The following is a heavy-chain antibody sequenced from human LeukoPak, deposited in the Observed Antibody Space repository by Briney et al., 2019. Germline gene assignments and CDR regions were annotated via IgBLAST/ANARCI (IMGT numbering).Heavy chain of an antibody. CDR3: ARARPKGYDFWSGYLYGMDV. V-gene: IGHV3-7*01. J-gene: IGHJ6*02. CDR2: IKQDGSEK. Sequence: GGSLRLSCAASGFTFSSYWMSWVRQAPGKGLEWVANIKQDGSEKYYVDSVKGRFTISRDNAKNSLYLQMNSLRAEGTAVYYCARARPKGYDFWSGYLYGMDVWGQGTTVTVSS. D-gene: IGHD3-3*01. CDR1: GFTFSSYW.